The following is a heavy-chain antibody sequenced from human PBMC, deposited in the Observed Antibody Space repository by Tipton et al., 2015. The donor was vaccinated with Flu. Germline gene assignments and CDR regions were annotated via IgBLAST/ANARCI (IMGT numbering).Heavy chain of an antibody. CDR2: ISGSGGST. V-gene: IGHV3-23*01. D-gene: IGHD2-8*01. J-gene: IGHJ4*02. CDR1: GFTFSSYA. CDR3: LGYCTNGVCFGVQLRDY. Sequence: SLRLSCAASGFTFSSYAMSWVRQAPGKGLEWVSAISGSGGSTYYVDSVKGRFTISRDNSKNTLYLQMNSLRAEDTAVYYCLGYCTNGVCFGVQLRDYWGQGTLVTVSS.